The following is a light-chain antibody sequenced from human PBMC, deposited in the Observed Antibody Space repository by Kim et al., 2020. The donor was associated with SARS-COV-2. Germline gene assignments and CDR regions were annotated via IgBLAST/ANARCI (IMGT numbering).Light chain of an antibody. J-gene: IGKJ1*01. Sequence: EIVLTQSPGTLSLSPGERATLSCRASQSVINNYLAWYQQKPGQAPRLLIYGASSRATGIPDRFSGSGSGTDFTLTISRLEPEDFAVYYCQQYDTSPWTFGQGTKVDIK. CDR3: QQYDTSPWT. CDR2: GAS. CDR1: QSVINNY. V-gene: IGKV3-20*01.